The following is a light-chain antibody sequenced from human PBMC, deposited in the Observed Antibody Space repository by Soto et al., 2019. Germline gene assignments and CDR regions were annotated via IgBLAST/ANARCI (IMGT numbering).Light chain of an antibody. CDR2: DNY. Sequence: QSVLTQPPSVSVAPGQKVTISCSGTSSNIGDNDVSWYQQFPGTAPKLLIYDNYKRPSGIPDRFSGSKSGTSATLGITGLQTGDEADYYCGTWDSSLSAGGVFGGGTKLTVL. CDR1: SSNIGDND. J-gene: IGLJ2*01. CDR3: GTWDSSLSAGGV. V-gene: IGLV1-51*01.